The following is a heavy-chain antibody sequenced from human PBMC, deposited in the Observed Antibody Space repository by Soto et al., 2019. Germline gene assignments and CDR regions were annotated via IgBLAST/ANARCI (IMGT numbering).Heavy chain of an antibody. Sequence: QLQLQESGPGLVKPSETLSLTCTVSGGSISSSSYYWGWIRQPPGKGLEWIGSIYYSGSTSYNPSPTRRGPIXVXTXXNQFSLTLSSVPAADTAVYYCAKGGSGSYSNAFDIWGPGTMVTVSS. J-gene: IGHJ3*02. CDR1: GGSISSSSYY. D-gene: IGHD3-10*01. V-gene: IGHV4-39*01. CDR3: AKGGSGSYSNAFDI. CDR2: IYYSGST.